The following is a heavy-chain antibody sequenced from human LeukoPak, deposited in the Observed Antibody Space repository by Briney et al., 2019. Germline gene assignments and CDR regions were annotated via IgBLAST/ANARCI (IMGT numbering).Heavy chain of an antibody. D-gene: IGHD3-22*01. V-gene: IGHV4-34*01. CDR2: INHSGST. CDR1: GGSFSGYY. Sequence: PSETLSLTCAVYGGSFSGYYWSWIRQPPGKGLEWIGEINHSGSTNYNPSLKSRVTISVDTSKNQFSLKLSSVTAADTAVYYCARGRGYYYDSSGYYPGPWFDYWGQGTLVTVSS. CDR3: ARGRGYYYDSSGYYPGPWFDY. J-gene: IGHJ4*02.